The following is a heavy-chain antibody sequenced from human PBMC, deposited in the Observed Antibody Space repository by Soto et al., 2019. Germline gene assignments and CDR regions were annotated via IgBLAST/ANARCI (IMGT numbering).Heavy chain of an antibody. CDR2: IIPIFGTA. V-gene: IGHV1-69*13. J-gene: IGHJ6*02. Sequence: GASVKVSCKASGGTFSSYAISWVRQAPGQGVEWMGGIIPIFGTANYAQKFQGRVTITADESTSTAYMELSSLRSEDTAVYYCARDFYDILTGYYTYYYYGMDVWGQGTTVTVSS. CDR1: GGTFSSYA. D-gene: IGHD3-9*01. CDR3: ARDFYDILTGYYTYYYYGMDV.